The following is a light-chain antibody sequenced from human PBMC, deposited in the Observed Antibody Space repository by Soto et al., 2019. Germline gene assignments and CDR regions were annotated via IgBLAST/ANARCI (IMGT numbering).Light chain of an antibody. V-gene: IGKV2D-29*01. CDR2: EVS. Sequence: DILMTQTPLSLSVTAGQPASISCKSSQSLLHSDGGTYLYWYLQRPGQPPQLLMYEVSKRFSGVADRFSGSGSGTDFTLKISRVEAEDVRFYYCMQSVQLPLYTFGQGTKLEIK. CDR1: QSLLHSDGGTY. CDR3: MQSVQLPLYT. J-gene: IGKJ2*01.